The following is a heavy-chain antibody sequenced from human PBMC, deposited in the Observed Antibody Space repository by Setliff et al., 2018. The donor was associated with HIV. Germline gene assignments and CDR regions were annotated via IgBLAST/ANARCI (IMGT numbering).Heavy chain of an antibody. CDR2: IYWDDDK. J-gene: IGHJ4*02. CDR3: ARIRLGDYYDSSGPYDY. CDR1: GFSLSTSGVG. D-gene: IGHD3-22*01. V-gene: IGHV2-70*01. Sequence: SGPTLVNPTQTLTLTCTFSGFSLSTSGVGVGWIRQPPGKALEWLALIYWDDDKYYSTSLKTRLTISKDTSKNQVVLTMTNMDPVDTATYYCARIRLGDYYDSSGPYDYWGQGTLVTVSS.